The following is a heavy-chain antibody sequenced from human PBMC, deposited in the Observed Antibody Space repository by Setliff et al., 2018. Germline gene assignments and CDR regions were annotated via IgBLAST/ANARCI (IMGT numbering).Heavy chain of an antibody. Sequence: PSETLSLTCTVSDDSISSRRYYWGWFRQPAGKRLEWIGQIYTSWSTNYNPSFNSRVTISLDTSKNQFSLSLKTVTAADTAVYYCARMSGFQYIDVGGEGTRVTVSS. D-gene: IGHD6-25*01. CDR1: DDSISSRRYY. V-gene: IGHV4-61*09. CDR3: ARMSGFQYIDV. CDR2: IYTSWST. J-gene: IGHJ6*03.